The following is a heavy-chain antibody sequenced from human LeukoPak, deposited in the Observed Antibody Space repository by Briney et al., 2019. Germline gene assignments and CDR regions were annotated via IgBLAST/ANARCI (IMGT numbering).Heavy chain of an antibody. CDR3: ARHRWQGRPGFDY. CDR1: GYTFIGYY. CDR2: INPNSGAT. D-gene: IGHD3-10*01. V-gene: IGHV1-2*02. J-gene: IGHJ4*02. Sequence: ASVKVSCKASGYTFIGYYIHWLRQAPGQGLEWMGWINPNSGATTFPQKFQGRVTMTRDTSISTAYMELSSVTAADTAVYYCARHRWQGRPGFDYWGQGTLVTVSS.